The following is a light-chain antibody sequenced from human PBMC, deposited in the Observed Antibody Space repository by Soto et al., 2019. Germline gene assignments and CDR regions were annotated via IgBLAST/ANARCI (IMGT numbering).Light chain of an antibody. CDR3: SSKAGNTFDV. V-gene: IGLV2-8*01. Sequence: HSVLTQPPSASGSPGQSVTISCTGTSSDVGAYNYVSWYQQHPGKAPKLLLYQVTKRPSGVPDRFSASKSGNTASLTVSGLQAEDEADYYCSSKAGNTFDVFGTGTKVTVL. CDR1: SSDVGAYNY. CDR2: QVT. J-gene: IGLJ1*01.